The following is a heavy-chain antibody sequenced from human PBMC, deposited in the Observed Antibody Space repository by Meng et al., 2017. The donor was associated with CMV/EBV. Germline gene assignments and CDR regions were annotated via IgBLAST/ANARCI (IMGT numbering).Heavy chain of an antibody. Sequence: GESLKISCAASGFTFSNAWMSWVRQAPGKGLEWVATISYDGDNKYYVESLKGRFTISRDNSKNTVYLEMNSSRSEDTAVYYCARSTTPYDFWSGFDPWGQGILVTVSS. D-gene: IGHD3-3*01. V-gene: IGHV3-30-3*01. CDR2: ISYDGDNK. CDR1: GFTFSNAW. J-gene: IGHJ5*02. CDR3: ARSTTPYDFWSGFDP.